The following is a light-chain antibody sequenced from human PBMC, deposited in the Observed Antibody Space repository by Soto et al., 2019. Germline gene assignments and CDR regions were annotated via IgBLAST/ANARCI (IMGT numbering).Light chain of an antibody. Sequence: QSALTQPPSASGTPGQRVFISCSGSSSNIGGTNYAYWYQQLPGAAPKLLMHSNNLRPSGVPERISGSKSGTSASLGISGLRSEDEAVYYCASWDDRLGAVIFGGGTKVTVL. V-gene: IGLV1-47*02. CDR1: SSNIGGTNY. CDR2: SNN. J-gene: IGLJ2*01. CDR3: ASWDDRLGAVI.